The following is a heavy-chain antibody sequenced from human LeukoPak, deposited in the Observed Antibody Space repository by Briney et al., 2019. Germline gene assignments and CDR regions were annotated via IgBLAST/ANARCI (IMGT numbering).Heavy chain of an antibody. Sequence: GGSLRLSCAASGFTFTNYWMTWVRQAPGKGLEWVANIKPDGSEEHYVDSVKGRFTISRDNAKNSLYLQMDSLRAEDTAVYYCARVVGSGWFSYAFDIWGQGTMVTVSS. J-gene: IGHJ3*02. CDR3: ARVVGSGWFSYAFDI. CDR2: IKPDGSEE. CDR1: GFTFTNYW. D-gene: IGHD6-19*01. V-gene: IGHV3-7*01.